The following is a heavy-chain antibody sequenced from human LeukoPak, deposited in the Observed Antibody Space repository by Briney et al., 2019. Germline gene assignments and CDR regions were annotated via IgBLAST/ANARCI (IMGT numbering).Heavy chain of an antibody. CDR2: MNPNSGNT. D-gene: IGHD6-19*01. Sequence: GASVKVSCKASGYTFTSYDINWVRQATGQGLKWMGWMNPNSGNTGYAQKFQGRVTITRNTSISTAYMELSSLRSEDTAVYYCARAPGYSSGWYLNYYYYYYMDVWGKGTTVTVSS. J-gene: IGHJ6*03. CDR3: ARAPGYSSGWYLNYYYYYYMDV. CDR1: GYTFTSYD. V-gene: IGHV1-8*03.